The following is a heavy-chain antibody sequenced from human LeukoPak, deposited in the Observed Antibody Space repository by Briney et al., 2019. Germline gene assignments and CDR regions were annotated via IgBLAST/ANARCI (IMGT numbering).Heavy chain of an antibody. V-gene: IGHV3-7*04. CDR2: INEDGSEK. J-gene: IGHJ4*02. CDR3: ATEAPRGKLAPEGDY. D-gene: IGHD1-7*01. CDR1: GFTFSSYL. Sequence: GGSLRLSCAASGFTFSSYLMHWVRQAPGKGLEWVANINEDGSEKNYVDPVKGRFSISRDNGENSLYLQMNSLRVGDTAIYYCATEAPRGKLAPEGDYWGQGTLVTVSS.